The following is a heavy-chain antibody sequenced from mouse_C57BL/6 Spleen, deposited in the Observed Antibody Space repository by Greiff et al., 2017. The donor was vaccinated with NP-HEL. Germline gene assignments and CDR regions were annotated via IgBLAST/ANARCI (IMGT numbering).Heavy chain of an antibody. CDR2: IYPGSGST. J-gene: IGHJ1*03. Sequence: QVHVKQPGAELVKPGASVKMSCKASGYTFTSYWITWVKQRPGQGLEWIGDIYPGSGSTNYNEKFKSKATLTVDTSSSTAYMQLSSLTSEDSAVYYCARRRNYYGSSYVWYFDVWGTGTTVTVSS. CDR1: GYTFTSYW. V-gene: IGHV1-55*01. CDR3: ARRRNYYGSSYVWYFDV. D-gene: IGHD1-1*01.